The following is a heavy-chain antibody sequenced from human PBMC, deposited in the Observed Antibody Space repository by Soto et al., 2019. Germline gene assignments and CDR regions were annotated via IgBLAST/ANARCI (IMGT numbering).Heavy chain of an antibody. CDR1: GYSFTSYW. CDR2: IYPGDSDT. J-gene: IGHJ4*02. V-gene: IGHV5-51*01. CDR3: ARQYYYDSSGYPAFEY. Sequence: GESLKISCKGSGYSFTSYWIGWVRQMPGKGLEWMGIIYPGDSDTRYSPSFQGQVTISADKSISTAYLQWSSLKASDTAMYYCARQYYYDSSGYPAFEYWGQGTLATVSS. D-gene: IGHD3-22*01.